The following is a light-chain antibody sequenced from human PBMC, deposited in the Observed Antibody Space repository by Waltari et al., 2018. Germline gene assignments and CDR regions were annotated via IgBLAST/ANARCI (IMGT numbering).Light chain of an antibody. J-gene: IGKJ4*01. CDR3: QQPPGT. V-gene: IGKV1-9*01. Sequence: DIQLTQSPSFLSASVVDRVTFTCRASRDIRSYLAWYQQKSGKAPKLLIFAASTLQSGVPSRFSGSGSGTEFTLTISNLQPEDVATYYCQQPPGTFGGGTKVEIK. CDR1: RDIRSY. CDR2: AAS.